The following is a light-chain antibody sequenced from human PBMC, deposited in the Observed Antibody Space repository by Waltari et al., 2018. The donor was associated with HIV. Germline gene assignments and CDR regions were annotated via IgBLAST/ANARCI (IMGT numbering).Light chain of an antibody. CDR1: TGAVPSGHY. V-gene: IGLV7-46*01. Sequence: QAVVTQEPSLTVSPGGTVTLTCASRTGAVPSGHYPYWFQQKPGQAPRTLIYDTSNKHSWTPARFSGSLLGGKAALTLSGAQPEDEAEYYCLLSYSGARSIGGGTKLTVL. CDR2: DTS. J-gene: IGLJ2*01. CDR3: LLSYSGARS.